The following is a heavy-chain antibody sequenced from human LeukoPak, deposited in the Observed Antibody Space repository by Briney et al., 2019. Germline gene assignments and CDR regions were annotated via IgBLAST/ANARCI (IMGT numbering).Heavy chain of an antibody. D-gene: IGHD2-2*01. CDR1: GFTFSSYA. J-gene: IGHJ4*02. CDR2: INNSGGST. V-gene: IGHV3-23*01. Sequence: GGSLRFSCAASGFTFSSYAMRWVRQAPGKGLEWVSGINNSGGSTYYADSVKGRFTISRDNSKNTLFPQMNSLRDEDTAVYYCASASGYCSSTTSCYLYFDYWGQGTLVTVSS. CDR3: ASASGYCSSTTSCYLYFDY.